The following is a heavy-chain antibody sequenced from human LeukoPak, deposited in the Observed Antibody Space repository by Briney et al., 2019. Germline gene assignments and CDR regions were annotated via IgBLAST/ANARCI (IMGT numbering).Heavy chain of an antibody. Sequence: SETLSLTCTVSGGSINSRSYFWGWIRQPPGKGLEWIGSIFYSGSTYYNPSLKSRVTISVDASKNQFSLKLSSVTATDTAVYYCARENNHLTWFDPWGQGTLVTVSS. CDR2: IFYSGST. D-gene: IGHD1-14*01. CDR3: ARENNHLTWFDP. V-gene: IGHV4-39*01. CDR1: GGSINSRSYF. J-gene: IGHJ5*02.